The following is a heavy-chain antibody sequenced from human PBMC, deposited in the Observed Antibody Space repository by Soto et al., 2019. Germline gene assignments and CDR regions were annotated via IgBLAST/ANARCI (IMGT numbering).Heavy chain of an antibody. J-gene: IGHJ5*02. CDR2: ISYDGSNK. D-gene: IGHD3-16*02. V-gene: IGHV3-30*03. Sequence: QVQLVESGGGVVQPGRSLRLSCAASGFTFSSYGMHWVRQAPGKGLEWVAVISYDGSNKYYADSGKGRFTISRDNSKNSLYLHMNSLRDEDTAVYYCATDHSPRIVPLSPADPWGQGTLVTVSS. CDR1: GFTFSSYG. CDR3: ATDHSPRIVPLSPADP.